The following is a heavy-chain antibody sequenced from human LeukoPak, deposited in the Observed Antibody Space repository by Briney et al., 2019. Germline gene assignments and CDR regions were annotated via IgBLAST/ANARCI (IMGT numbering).Heavy chain of an antibody. CDR2: IYHSGST. D-gene: IGHD3-16*01. CDR3: ARTAVGEYNWFDP. Sequence: SGTLSLTCAVSGGSISSSNWWSWVRQPPGQGLEWIGEIYHSGSTNYNPSLKSRVTISVDKSKNQSSLKLSSVTAADTAVYYCARTAVGEYNWFDPWGQGTLVTVSS. V-gene: IGHV4-4*02. J-gene: IGHJ5*02. CDR1: GGSISSSNW.